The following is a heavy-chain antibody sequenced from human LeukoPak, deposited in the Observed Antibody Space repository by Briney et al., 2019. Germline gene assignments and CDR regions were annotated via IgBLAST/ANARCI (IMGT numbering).Heavy chain of an antibody. V-gene: IGHV3-48*03. CDR1: GFTLSGYE. J-gene: IGHJ4*02. Sequence: GGSLRLSCAASGFTLSGYEMNWVRQAPGKGLEWVSYISTSGTIIYYADSVKGRFTISRGNAKNSVYLQMNSLGVEDAAVYYCARGIHDNIFGGQGTQVTVSS. CDR3: ARGIHDNIF. CDR2: ISTSGTII. D-gene: IGHD1-1*01.